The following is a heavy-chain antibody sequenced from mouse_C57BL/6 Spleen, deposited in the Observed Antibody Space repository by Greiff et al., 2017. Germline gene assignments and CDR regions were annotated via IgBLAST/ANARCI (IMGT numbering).Heavy chain of an antibody. D-gene: IGHD1-1*01. CDR1: GYTFTSYW. CDR3: ARGFYGSATGFAY. CDR2: IYPSDSET. V-gene: IGHV1-61*01. Sequence: QVQLQQPGAELVRPGSSVKLSCKASGYTFTSYWMAWVKQRPGQGLEWIGNIYPSDSETHYNQKFKDKATLTVDKSSSTAYMQLSSLTSEDSAVYYCARGFYGSATGFAYWGQGTLVTVSA. J-gene: IGHJ3*01.